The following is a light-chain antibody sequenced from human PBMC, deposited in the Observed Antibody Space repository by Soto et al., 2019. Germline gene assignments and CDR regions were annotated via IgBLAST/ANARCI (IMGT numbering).Light chain of an antibody. CDR2: SNH. V-gene: IGLV1-44*01. CDR3: SSYTSSSTRLYV. CDR1: SSNIGSNS. Sequence: QAVVTQPPSASGTPGQTVTISCSGSSSNIGSNSVNWFQHLPGAVPKLLIFSNHQRPSGVPDRFSGSKSGTSASLAISGLQAEDEADYYCSSYTSSSTRLYVFGTGTKLTVL. J-gene: IGLJ1*01.